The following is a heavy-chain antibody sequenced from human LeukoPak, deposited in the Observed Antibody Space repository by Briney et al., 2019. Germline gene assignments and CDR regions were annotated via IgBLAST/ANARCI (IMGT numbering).Heavy chain of an antibody. Sequence: GSLRLSCTASGFTFGDHSVSWFRQAPGKGLEWVGFIRSKAYGGTAEYAASVKGRFTISRDDSKSVAYLQMDSLKTGDTAVYYCTREIPYFDWFQADYWGQGTLVTVSS. D-gene: IGHD3-9*01. J-gene: IGHJ4*02. CDR3: TREIPYFDWFQADY. CDR2: IRSKAYGGTA. V-gene: IGHV3-49*03. CDR1: GFTFGDHS.